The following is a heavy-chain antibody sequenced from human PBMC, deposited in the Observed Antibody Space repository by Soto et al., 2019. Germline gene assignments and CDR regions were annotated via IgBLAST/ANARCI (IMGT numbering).Heavy chain of an antibody. J-gene: IGHJ5*02. CDR3: ARRAVVAVTGSLDNWLDP. V-gene: IGHV4-59*01. Sequence: SETLSLTCPVSGGSIMSYNWNWLRQPPGKALEWIGYVYNSGSTNYNPSLKSRVTISVDTSKNQFSLKVNSVTAADTAVYYCARRAVVAVTGSLDNWLDPWGQGILVTVSS. CDR1: GGSIMSYN. D-gene: IGHD2-21*01. CDR2: VYNSGST.